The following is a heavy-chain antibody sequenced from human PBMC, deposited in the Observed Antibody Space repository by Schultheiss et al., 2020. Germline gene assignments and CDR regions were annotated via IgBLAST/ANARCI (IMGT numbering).Heavy chain of an antibody. V-gene: IGHV4-4*07. D-gene: IGHD2-2*01. Sequence: SETLSLNCTVSGDSMGNYYWSWIRQSAGKGPEWIGRIHSNENTDYNPSLRGRVTISVDTSKNQLSLKLSSVTAADTAVYYCARLASPARGSLVFDYWGQGTLVNVS. CDR3: ARLASPARGSLVFDY. CDR2: IHSNENT. CDR1: GDSMGNYY. J-gene: IGHJ4*02.